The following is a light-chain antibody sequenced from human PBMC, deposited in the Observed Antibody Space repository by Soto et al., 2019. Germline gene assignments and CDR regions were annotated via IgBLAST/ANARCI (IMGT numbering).Light chain of an antibody. CDR3: QQYGSSPWT. Sequence: EIVLTQSPGTLSLSRGERATLSCRASQSVSSSYLAWYQQKPGQAPRLLIYGASSRATGIPDRFSGSGSGTDFTLTIIRLEPEDFAVYYCQQYGSSPWTFGQGTKVEIK. J-gene: IGKJ1*01. V-gene: IGKV3-20*01. CDR1: QSVSSSY. CDR2: GAS.